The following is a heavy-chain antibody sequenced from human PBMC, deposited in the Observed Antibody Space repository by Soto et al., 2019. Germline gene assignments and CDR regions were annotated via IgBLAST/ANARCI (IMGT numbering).Heavy chain of an antibody. CDR3: TTEWGYYDSSGYLNTGIFDI. CDR1: GLSISGYS. V-gene: IGHV3-49*03. D-gene: IGHD3-22*01. J-gene: IGHJ3*02. Sequence: GSLSLSCPAAGLSISGYSLSCFSQAPGKGLEWVGFIRSKAYGGTTDYAAPVKGRFTISRDDSKNTLYLQMNSLKTEDTAVYYCTTEWGYYDSSGYLNTGIFDIWGQGTMVTVSS. CDR2: IRSKAYGGTT.